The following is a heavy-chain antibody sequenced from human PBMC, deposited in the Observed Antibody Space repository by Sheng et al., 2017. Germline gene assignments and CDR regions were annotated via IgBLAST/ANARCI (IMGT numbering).Heavy chain of an antibody. Sequence: QVQLVQSGAEVKKPGSSVKVSCKASGGTFSSYAISWVRQAPGQGLEWMGGIIPIFGTANYAQKFQGRVTITTDESTSTAYMELSSLRSEDTAVYYCARFPPETNYGDWVRFDPWGQGTLVTVSS. CDR2: IIPIFGTA. D-gene: IGHD4-17*01. CDR1: GGTFSSYA. J-gene: IGHJ5*02. V-gene: IGHV1-69*05. CDR3: ARFPPETNYGDWVRFDP.